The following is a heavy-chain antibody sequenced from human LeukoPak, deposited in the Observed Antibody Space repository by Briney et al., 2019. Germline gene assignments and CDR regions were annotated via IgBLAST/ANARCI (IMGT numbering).Heavy chain of an antibody. V-gene: IGHV3-23*01. J-gene: IGHJ6*03. Sequence: PGGSLRLSCAASGFTFSSYDMSWARQAPGKGLEWVSAISGSGGSTYYADSVKGRFTISGDNAKNSLYLQMNSLRAEDTAVYYCARDAFSYYYYYMDVWGKGTTVTVSS. CDR2: ISGSGGST. CDR3: ARDAFSYYYYYMDV. CDR1: GFTFSSYD.